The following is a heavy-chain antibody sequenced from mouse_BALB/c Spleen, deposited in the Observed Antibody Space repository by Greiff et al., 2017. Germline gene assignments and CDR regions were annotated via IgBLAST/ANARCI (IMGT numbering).Heavy chain of an antibody. J-gene: IGHJ2*01. Sequence: QVQLQQSGAELAKPGASVKMSCKASGYTFTSYWMHWVKQRPGQGLEWIGYINPSTGYTEYNQKFKDKATLTADKSSSTAYMQLSSLTSEDSAVYYCATYGYDGEDYWGQGTTLTVSS. V-gene: IGHV1-7*01. CDR3: ATYGYDGEDY. CDR1: GYTFTSYW. CDR2: INPSTGYT. D-gene: IGHD2-2*01.